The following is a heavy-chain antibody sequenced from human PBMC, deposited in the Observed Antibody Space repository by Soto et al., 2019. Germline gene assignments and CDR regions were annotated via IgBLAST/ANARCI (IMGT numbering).Heavy chain of an antibody. J-gene: IGHJ6*03. D-gene: IGHD5-12*01. CDR3: TRDGGYSACGNYYYYYMDV. Sequence: QVQLQESGPGLVKPSETLSLTYTVSGGSISSYYWSWIRQPPGKGLEWIGYIYYSGNTNYNPSLKSRVTISVDTSKNQFSLKLSSVTAADTDVYYCTRDGGYSACGNYYYYYMDVWGKGTTATVSS. V-gene: IGHV4-59*01. CDR2: IYYSGNT. CDR1: GGSISSYY.